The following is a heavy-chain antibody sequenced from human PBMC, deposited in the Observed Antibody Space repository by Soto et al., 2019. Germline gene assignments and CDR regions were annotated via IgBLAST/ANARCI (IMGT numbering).Heavy chain of an antibody. J-gene: IGHJ4*02. CDR1: GGSISRSSYY. Sequence: QLQLQESGPGLVKPSETLSLTCTVSGGSISRSSYYWGWIRQPPGKGLEWLGSIYYSGSTYYNPSPKTLVTISVDTSKSHFSLKLSSVTAADTAVYYCATLWFGEGNYWGQGTLVTVSS. CDR3: ATLWFGEGNY. V-gene: IGHV4-39*02. D-gene: IGHD3-10*01. CDR2: IYYSGST.